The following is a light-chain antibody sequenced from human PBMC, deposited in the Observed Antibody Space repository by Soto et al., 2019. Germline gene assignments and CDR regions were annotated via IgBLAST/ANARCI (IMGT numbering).Light chain of an antibody. J-gene: IGLJ2*01. CDR3: QTWGSGIVV. Sequence: DSASLGASVKLTCTLSSGHSNYAIAWHQQQSEKGPRYLMKLNSDGSHSKGDGIPDRFSGSSSGAERYLTISSLQSEDEADYYCQTWGSGIVVFGGGTQLTVL. CDR2: LNSDGSH. CDR1: SGHSNYA. V-gene: IGLV4-69*01.